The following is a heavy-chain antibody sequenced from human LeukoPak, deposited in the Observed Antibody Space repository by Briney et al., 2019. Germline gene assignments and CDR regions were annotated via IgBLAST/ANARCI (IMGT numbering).Heavy chain of an antibody. Sequence: GGSLRLSCAASGFSFSSYWMHWVRQAPGKGLMWVSRINSDGSATSYADSVKGRFTISRDNAKNTLYLQMNSLRAEDTAVYYCARTVGRMEDYWGQGTLVTVSS. CDR3: ARTVGRMEDY. D-gene: IGHD1-26*01. V-gene: IGHV3-74*01. J-gene: IGHJ4*02. CDR1: GFSFSSYW. CDR2: INSDGSAT.